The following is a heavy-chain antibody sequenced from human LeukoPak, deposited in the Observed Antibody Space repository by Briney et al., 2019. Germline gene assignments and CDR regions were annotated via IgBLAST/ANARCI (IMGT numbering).Heavy chain of an antibody. J-gene: IGHJ6*02. CDR1: GFTFSSYA. V-gene: IGHV3-23*01. D-gene: IGHD6-13*01. Sequence: PGGSLRLSCAASGFTFSSYAMSWVRQAPGQGLEWVSAISGSGGSTYYADSVKGRFTISRDNSKNTLYLQMNSLRAEDTAVYYCATQFSGYSSSWLRTIYYYGMDVWGQGTTVTVSS. CDR3: ATQFSGYSSSWLRTIYYYGMDV. CDR2: ISGSGGST.